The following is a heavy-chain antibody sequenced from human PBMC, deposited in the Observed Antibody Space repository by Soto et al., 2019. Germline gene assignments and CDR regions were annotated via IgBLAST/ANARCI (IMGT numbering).Heavy chain of an antibody. D-gene: IGHD6-19*01. J-gene: IGHJ6*02. V-gene: IGHV4-4*02. CDR1: GGSISSSNW. CDR3: ARRRIAVAGGGMDV. Sequence: PSETLSLTCAVSGGSISSSNWWSWVRQPPGKGLEWIGEIYHSGSTNYNPSLKSRVTISVDKSKNQFSLKLSSVTAADTAVYYCARRRIAVAGGGMDVWGQGTTVTVS. CDR2: IYHSGST.